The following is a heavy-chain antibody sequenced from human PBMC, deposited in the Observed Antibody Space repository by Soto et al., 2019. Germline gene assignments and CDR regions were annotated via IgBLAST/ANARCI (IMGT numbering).Heavy chain of an antibody. J-gene: IGHJ5*02. CDR2: IHYTGST. CDR1: GGYMSRYY. D-gene: IGHD1-1*01. Sequence: SETLSLTCTVSGGYMSRYYWTWIRQPPGKGLEWIGNIHYTGSTNYNPSLKSRVTILLGTSTSQFSLKVSSVTAADTAVYYCARDLTISSTDGPLDPWGHGTRVTVS. CDR3: ARDLTISSTDGPLDP. V-gene: IGHV4-59*01.